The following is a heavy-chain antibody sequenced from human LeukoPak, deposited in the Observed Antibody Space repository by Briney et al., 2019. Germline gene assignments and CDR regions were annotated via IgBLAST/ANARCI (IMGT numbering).Heavy chain of an antibody. CDR2: ISGSGGST. Sequence: PGGSLRLSCAASGFTFTSYAMSWVRQAPGKGLEWVSAISGSGGSTYYADSVKGRFTISRDNSENTLCLQMNSLRAEDTAVYYCAKGKTTYGDYDRWGQGTLVTVSS. J-gene: IGHJ4*02. D-gene: IGHD4-17*01. CDR3: AKGKTTYGDYDR. V-gene: IGHV3-23*01. CDR1: GFTFTSYA.